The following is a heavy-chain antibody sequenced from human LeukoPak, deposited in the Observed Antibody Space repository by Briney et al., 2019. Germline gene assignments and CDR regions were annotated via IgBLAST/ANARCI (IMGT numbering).Heavy chain of an antibody. Sequence: SGGSLRLSCAASGFTFSSYGMSWVRHTPEKGLVWVSRINSDGSNTIYADSVKGRFTISRDNAKNTLFLQMNSLRAEDTAVYYCARDRYYTLDYWGQGTLVTVSS. J-gene: IGHJ4*02. CDR1: GFTFSSYG. D-gene: IGHD3-3*01. CDR2: INSDGSNT. V-gene: IGHV3-74*01. CDR3: ARDRYYTLDY.